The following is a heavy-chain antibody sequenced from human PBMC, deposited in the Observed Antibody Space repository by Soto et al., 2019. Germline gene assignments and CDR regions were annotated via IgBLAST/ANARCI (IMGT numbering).Heavy chain of an antibody. J-gene: IGHJ4*02. D-gene: IGHD6-19*01. CDR1: GYTCTGYA. Sequence: QVQLVQCGAEEKKPGASVKVSCKASGYTCTGYAMHWVRQARGQRLEWMGWINAGNGNTKYSQKFQGRVTITRDTSASTAYMELSSLRSEDTAVYYCARAVAVAADFDYWGQGTLVTVSS. CDR2: INAGNGNT. CDR3: ARAVAVAADFDY. V-gene: IGHV1-3*05.